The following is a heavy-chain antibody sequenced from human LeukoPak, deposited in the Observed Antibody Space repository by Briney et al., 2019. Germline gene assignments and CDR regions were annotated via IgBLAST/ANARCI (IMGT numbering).Heavy chain of an antibody. D-gene: IGHD3-3*01. CDR3: ARVGGAIFGVLNRAFDI. CDR2: ISAYSGNT. V-gene: IGHV1-18*01. Sequence: ASVKVSCKASGYTFTSYGISWVRQAPGQGLEWMGWISAYSGNTNYAQKLQGRVTMTTDTSTSTAYMELRSLRSDDAAVYYCARVGGAIFGVLNRAFDIWGQGTMVTVSS. J-gene: IGHJ3*02. CDR1: GYTFTSYG.